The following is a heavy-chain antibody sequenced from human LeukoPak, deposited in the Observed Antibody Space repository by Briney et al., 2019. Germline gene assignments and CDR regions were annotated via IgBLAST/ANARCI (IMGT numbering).Heavy chain of an antibody. CDR2: CDPEDGET. CDR1: GYTLTELS. V-gene: IGHV1-24*01. Sequence: ASVKVSCKVSGYTLTELSMHWVRQAPGKGLEWMGGCDPEDGETIYAQKFQGRVTMTEDTSTDTAYMELSSLRSEDTAVYYCATVASCGGDCYYLNAFDIWGQGTMVTVSS. D-gene: IGHD2-21*02. J-gene: IGHJ3*02. CDR3: ATVASCGGDCYYLNAFDI.